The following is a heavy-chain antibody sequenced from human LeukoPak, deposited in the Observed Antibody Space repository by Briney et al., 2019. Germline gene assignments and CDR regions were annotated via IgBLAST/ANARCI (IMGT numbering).Heavy chain of an antibody. CDR3: ARGGCGHNMDV. CDR1: GFMFSNYY. CDR2: IKNAGIDT. J-gene: IGHJ6*03. Sequence: GGSLRLSCVGSGFMFSNYYMYWLRQAPGKGLVWVSRIKNAGIDTIYADYVKGRFTVSRDNANNTVYLQMSSLRAEDTAVYYCARGGCGHNMDVWGEGTTVTVSS. V-gene: IGHV3-74*01. D-gene: IGHD2-21*01.